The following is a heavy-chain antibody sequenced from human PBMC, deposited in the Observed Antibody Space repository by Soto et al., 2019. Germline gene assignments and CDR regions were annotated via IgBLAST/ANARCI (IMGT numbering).Heavy chain of an antibody. Sequence: QVQLQESGPGLVKPSGTLSLTCAVSGGSISSTNWWSWVRQPPGKGLEWIGEIYHSGSTNYNPSPKSRVTISVDKSKNQFSLKWSSVTDADTAVYFCAREWSYRGYFDYWGQGTLVTVSS. D-gene: IGHD1-26*01. CDR2: IYHSGST. CDR1: GGSISSTNW. CDR3: AREWSYRGYFDY. J-gene: IGHJ4*02. V-gene: IGHV4-4*02.